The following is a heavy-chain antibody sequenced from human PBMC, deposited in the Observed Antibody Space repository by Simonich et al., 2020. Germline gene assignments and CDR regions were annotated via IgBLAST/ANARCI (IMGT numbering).Heavy chain of an antibody. Sequence: QVQLVQSGAEVKKPWASVKVSCKASGYTFTGYYMHRVRQAPGQGLGAMGWINPNSGGTNYAQKVQGRVPMTRDTSTSTAYMERSRLSSDDTAVYYCARNGLVGILKAFDIWGQGTMVTVSS. CDR1: GYTFTGYY. V-gene: IGHV1-2*02. CDR2: INPNSGGT. CDR3: ARNGLVGILKAFDI. J-gene: IGHJ3*02. D-gene: IGHD2-21*01.